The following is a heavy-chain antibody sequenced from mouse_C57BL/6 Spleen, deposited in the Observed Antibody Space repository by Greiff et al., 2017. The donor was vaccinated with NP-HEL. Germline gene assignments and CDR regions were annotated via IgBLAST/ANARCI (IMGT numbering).Heavy chain of an antibody. J-gene: IGHJ3*01. D-gene: IGHD1-1*01. CDR3: ANDYYGSSYGFAY. CDR1: GFTFSDYG. Sequence: EVKVVESGGGLVKPGGSLKLSCAASGFTFSDYGMHWVRQAPEKGLEWVAYISSGSSTIYYADTVKGRFTISRDNAKNTLFLQMTSLRSEDTAMYYCANDYYGSSYGFAYWGQGTLVTVSA. V-gene: IGHV5-17*01. CDR2: ISSGSSTI.